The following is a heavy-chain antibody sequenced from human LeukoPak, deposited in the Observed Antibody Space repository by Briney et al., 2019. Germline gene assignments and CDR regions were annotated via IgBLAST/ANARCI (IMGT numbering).Heavy chain of an antibody. Sequence: GGSLRLSCAASGFTFSDYYMTWIRQAPGKGLEWVSYVSSGDTTIYYADSVKGRFTISRDNVKNSLYLHMNSLRAEDTAVYYCARGPTYYDTSAYSPLFDYWGQGTLVTVSS. CDR3: ARGPTYYDTSAYSPLFDY. CDR1: GFTFSDYY. J-gene: IGHJ4*02. V-gene: IGHV3-11*01. D-gene: IGHD3-22*01. CDR2: VSSGDTTI.